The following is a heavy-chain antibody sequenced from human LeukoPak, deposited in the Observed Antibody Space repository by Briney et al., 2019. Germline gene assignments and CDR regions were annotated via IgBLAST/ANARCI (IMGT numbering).Heavy chain of an antibody. CDR3: ARAIAAAGWSYYYGMDV. D-gene: IGHD6-13*01. V-gene: IGHV4-59*01. CDR1: GGSISSYY. CDR2: IYYSGST. Sequence: SETLPLTCTVSGGSISSYYWSWIRQPPGKGLEWIGYIYYSGSTNYNPSLKSRVTISVDTSKNQFSLKLSSVPAADTAVYYCARAIAAAGWSYYYGMDVWGQGTTVTVSS. J-gene: IGHJ6*02.